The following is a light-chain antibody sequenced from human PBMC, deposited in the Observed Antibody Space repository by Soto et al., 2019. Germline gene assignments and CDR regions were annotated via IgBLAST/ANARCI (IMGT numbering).Light chain of an antibody. CDR2: GAS. Sequence: EIVLTQSPATPSLSPGERATLSCRASQSVSSSHLAWYQQKPGQAPRLLISGASSRATGIPDRFTGSGSGTDFTLTISSLQSEDFAVYYCQQYNNWPPITFGQGTRLEIK. J-gene: IGKJ5*01. CDR3: QQYNNWPPIT. V-gene: IGKV3-20*01. CDR1: QSVSSSH.